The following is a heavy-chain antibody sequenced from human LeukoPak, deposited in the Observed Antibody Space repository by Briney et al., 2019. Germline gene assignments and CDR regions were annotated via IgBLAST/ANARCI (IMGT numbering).Heavy chain of an antibody. V-gene: IGHV3-23*01. CDR3: AKGYCSSTSCYAGSYYFDY. CDR2: ISGSGGSA. J-gene: IGHJ4*02. Sequence: GGSLRLSCAASGFTSSSYAMSWVRQAPGKGLEWVSAISGSGGSAYYADSVKGRFTISRDNSKNTLYLQMNSLRAEDTAVYYCAKGYCSSTSCYAGSYYFDYWGQGTLVTVSS. CDR1: GFTSSSYA. D-gene: IGHD2-2*01.